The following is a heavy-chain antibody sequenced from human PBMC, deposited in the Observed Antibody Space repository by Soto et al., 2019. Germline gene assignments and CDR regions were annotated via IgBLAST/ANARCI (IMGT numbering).Heavy chain of an antibody. CDR1: GGSFSGYY. J-gene: IGHJ5*02. CDR3: ARGYIVVVPAAYIGWFDP. V-gene: IGHV4-34*01. CDR2: ISHSGST. Sequence: QVQLQQWGAGLLKPSETLSLTCAVYGGSFSGYYWSWIRQPPGKGLEWVGEISHSGSTNYNPSLKSRVTISVDTSKNQFSLKLSSVTAADTAVYYCARGYIVVVPAAYIGWFDPWGQGTLVTVSS. D-gene: IGHD2-2*01.